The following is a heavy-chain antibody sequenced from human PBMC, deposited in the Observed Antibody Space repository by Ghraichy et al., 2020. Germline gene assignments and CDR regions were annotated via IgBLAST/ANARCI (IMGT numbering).Heavy chain of an antibody. CDR3: ARAPSGGTAAGARYYYYMDV. Sequence: SETLSLTCTVSGGSISNYYWSWIRQPPGKGLEWIGYIYYSGSTNYNPSLKSRVTISVDTSKNQFSLKLSSVTAADTAVYYGARAPSGGTAAGARYYYYMDVWGKGTTVTVSS. D-gene: IGHD6-13*01. V-gene: IGHV4-59*01. CDR2: IYYSGST. CDR1: GGSISNYY. J-gene: IGHJ6*03.